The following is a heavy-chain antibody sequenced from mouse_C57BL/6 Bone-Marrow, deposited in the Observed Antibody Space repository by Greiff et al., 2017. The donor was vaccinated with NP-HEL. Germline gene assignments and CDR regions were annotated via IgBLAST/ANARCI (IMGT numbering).Heavy chain of an antibody. CDR3: ARGCYYYCCSSER. J-gene: IGHJ3*01. CDR1: GYTFTDYY. CDR2: IYPGSGNT. V-gene: IGHV1-76*01. D-gene: IGHD1-1*01. Sequence: QVQLKESGAELVRPGASVKLSCKASGYTFTDYYINWVKQRPGQGLEWIARIYPGSGNTYYNEKFKGKATLTAEKSSSTAYMQLSSLTSEDSAVYYCARGCYYYCCSSERWGQGTLVTVSA.